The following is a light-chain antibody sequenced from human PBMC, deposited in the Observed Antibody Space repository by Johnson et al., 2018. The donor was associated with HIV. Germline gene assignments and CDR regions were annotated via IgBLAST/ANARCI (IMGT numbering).Light chain of an antibody. Sequence: QSVLTQPPSVSAAPGQKVTISCSGTSSNIGNNYVSWYQQFPETAPKLLIYDNNKRPSGIPDRFSASKSGTSATLAITGLQTGDEADYYCGTWDSSLSAHYVFGTGTKVTVL. J-gene: IGLJ1*01. CDR1: SSNIGNNY. CDR3: GTWDSSLSAHYV. CDR2: DNN. V-gene: IGLV1-51*01.